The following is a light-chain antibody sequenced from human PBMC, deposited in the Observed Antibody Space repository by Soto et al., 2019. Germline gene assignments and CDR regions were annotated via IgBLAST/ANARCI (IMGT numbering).Light chain of an antibody. CDR3: AAYAGSRLPVA. J-gene: IGLJ2*01. Sequence: QSALTQPPSVSGSPGQSVTISCTGASSDVGAYNFVSWYQQHPGKAPKLMIYDVTKRPSGVPDRFSGSKSGNTASLSVSGLQVEDEADYYCAAYAGSRLPVAFGGGTKLTVL. CDR2: DVT. V-gene: IGLV2-8*01. CDR1: SSDVGAYNF.